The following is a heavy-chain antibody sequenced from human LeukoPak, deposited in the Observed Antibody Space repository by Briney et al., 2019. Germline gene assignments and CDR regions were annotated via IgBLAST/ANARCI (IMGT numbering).Heavy chain of an antibody. CDR1: GGSISSSTYY. V-gene: IGHV4-39*07. CDR3: AKRIREGSGYFDY. J-gene: IGHJ4*02. Sequence: SETLSLTCSVSGGSISSSTYYWGWIRQPPGKGLEWIGTIYYSGSTYYNSSLKSRVTISIDTSKNQFSLKLSSVTAADTAVYYCAKRIREGSGYFDYWGQGTLVTVSS. CDR2: IYYSGST. D-gene: IGHD3-22*01.